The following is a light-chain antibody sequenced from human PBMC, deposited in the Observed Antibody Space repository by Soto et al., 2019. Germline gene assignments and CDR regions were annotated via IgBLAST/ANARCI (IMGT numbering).Light chain of an antibody. CDR2: KAS. CDR1: QSISVW. V-gene: IGKV1-5*03. Sequence: DIQMTQSPSTLSTSVGDRVTITCRASQSISVWLAWYQQKAGKAPKLLIYKASNLQSGVPSRFSGSGSGTEFTLTISRLQPDDFATYFCKQYDSYPLTFGGGTKVEIK. J-gene: IGKJ4*01. CDR3: KQYDSYPLT.